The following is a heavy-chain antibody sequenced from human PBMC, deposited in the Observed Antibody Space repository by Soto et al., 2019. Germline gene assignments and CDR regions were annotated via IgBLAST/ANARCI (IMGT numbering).Heavy chain of an antibody. CDR3: ARGNYDILTGPVGPYYFDY. CDR2: IYYSGST. D-gene: IGHD3-9*01. V-gene: IGHV4-31*03. CDR1: GGSISSGGYS. J-gene: IGHJ4*02. Sequence: PSETLSLTCTVSGGSISSGGYSWSWIRQHPGKGLEWIGYIYYSGSTYYNPSLKSRVTISVDTSKNQFSLKLSSVTAADTAVYYCARGNYDILTGPVGPYYFDYWGQGTLVTVSS.